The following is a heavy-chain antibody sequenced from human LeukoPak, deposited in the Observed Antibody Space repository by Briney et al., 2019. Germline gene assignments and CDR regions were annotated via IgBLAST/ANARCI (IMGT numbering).Heavy chain of an antibody. Sequence: GGSLRLSCAASGFTFSSYGMHWVRQAPGKGLEWVAVIWYDGSNKYYADSVKGRFTISRDNSKNTLYLQMNGLRAEDTAVYYCARTTRAMVANFDYWGQGTLVTVSS. CDR3: ARTTRAMVANFDY. D-gene: IGHD5-18*01. J-gene: IGHJ4*02. V-gene: IGHV3-33*01. CDR2: IWYDGSNK. CDR1: GFTFSSYG.